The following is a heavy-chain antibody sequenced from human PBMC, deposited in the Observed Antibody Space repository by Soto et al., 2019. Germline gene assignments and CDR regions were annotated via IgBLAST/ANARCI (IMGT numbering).Heavy chain of an antibody. CDR2: INSDGSST. CDR1: GFTFSSYW. Sequence: EVQLVESGGALVQPGGSLRLSCAASGFTFSSYWMHWVRQAPGKGLVWVTRINSDGSSTSYADSVKGRFGISRDNAKNTLYLQMNSLRAEDTAVYYCARTSLVVAAATREDYWGQGTLVTVSS. CDR3: ARTSLVVAAATREDY. J-gene: IGHJ4*02. D-gene: IGHD2-15*01. V-gene: IGHV3-74*01.